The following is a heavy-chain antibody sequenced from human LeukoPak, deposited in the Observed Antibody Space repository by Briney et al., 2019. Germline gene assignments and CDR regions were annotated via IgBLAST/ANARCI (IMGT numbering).Heavy chain of an antibody. CDR2: ISPSGDIT. CDR1: GFTFSSYE. Sequence: GGSLRLSCAASGFTFSSYEMSWVRQAPGKGLEWVSGISPSGDITYYADSVKGRFTISRDNSKNTLYLEVISLTAEDTAVYYCAKDDAWLRFGEWSQGTLVTVSS. J-gene: IGHJ4*02. V-gene: IGHV3-23*01. CDR3: AKDDAWLRFGE. D-gene: IGHD3-10*01.